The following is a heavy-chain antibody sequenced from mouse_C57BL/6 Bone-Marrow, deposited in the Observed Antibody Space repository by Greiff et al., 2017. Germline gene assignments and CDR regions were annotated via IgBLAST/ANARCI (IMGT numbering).Heavy chain of an antibody. CDR2: IDPSDSYT. J-gene: IGHJ3*01. Sequence: QVQLQQPGAELVMPGASVKLSCKASGYTFTSYWMHWVKQRPGQGLEWIGEIDPSDSYTNYNQKFKGKSTSTVDKSSSTAYMQLSSLTSEDSAVYYCARDRDNGSCFAYWGQGTLVTVSA. CDR1: GYTFTSYW. CDR3: ARDRDNGSCFAY. V-gene: IGHV1-69*01. D-gene: IGHD1-1*01.